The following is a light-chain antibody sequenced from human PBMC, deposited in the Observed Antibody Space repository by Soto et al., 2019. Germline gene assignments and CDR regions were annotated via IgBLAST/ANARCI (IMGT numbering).Light chain of an antibody. CDR3: QQYGSSP. CDR1: QSVRSTY. CDR2: GAS. J-gene: IGKJ5*01. Sequence: EIVLTQSPGTLSLSPGERATLSCRASQSVRSTYLAWYQQKPGQAPRLLIYGASSRATGIPDRFSGSGSATDFTLTISRLEPEDFAVYYCQQYGSSPFGQGTRLEIK. V-gene: IGKV3-20*01.